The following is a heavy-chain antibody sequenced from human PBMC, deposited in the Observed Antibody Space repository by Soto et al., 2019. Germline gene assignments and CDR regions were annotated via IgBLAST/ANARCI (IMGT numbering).Heavy chain of an antibody. D-gene: IGHD2-2*02. CDR1: GGSISSGGYY. CDR2: IYYSGST. V-gene: IGHV4-31*03. J-gene: IGHJ3*02. Sequence: KPSETLSLTCTVSGGSISSGGYYWSWIRQHPGKGLEWIGYIYYSGSTYYNPSLKSRVTISVDTSKNQFSLKLSSVTAADTAVYYCARDPKKIVPAAIRDDAFDIWGQGTMVTVSS. CDR3: ARDPKKIVPAAIRDDAFDI.